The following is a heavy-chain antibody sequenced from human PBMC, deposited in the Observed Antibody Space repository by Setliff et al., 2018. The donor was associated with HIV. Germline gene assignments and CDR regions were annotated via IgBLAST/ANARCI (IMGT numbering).Heavy chain of an antibody. CDR1: GDSISSGSYY. CDR2: IHHGGST. J-gene: IGHJ5*01. Sequence: PSETLSLTCSVSGDSISSGSYYWSWIRLPAGKGLEWIGEIHHGGSTNYMPSLKNRVTISVDTSKNQFSLTLRSLTAADTAVYYCARGAYRFDSWGQGNLVTVS. CDR3: ARGAYRFDS. V-gene: IGHV4-61*10. D-gene: IGHD2-2*01.